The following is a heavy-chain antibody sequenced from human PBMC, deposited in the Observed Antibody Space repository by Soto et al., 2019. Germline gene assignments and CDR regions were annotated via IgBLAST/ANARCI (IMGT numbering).Heavy chain of an antibody. CDR1: GYTFTSYY. Sequence: ASLKVSCKASGYTFTSYYMHWVRQAPGQGLEWMGIINPSGGSTSYAQKFQGRVTMTRDTSTSTVYMELSSLRSEDTAVYYCARDSGIAARPDWFDPWGQGTLDTVSS. V-gene: IGHV1-46*03. D-gene: IGHD6-6*01. CDR3: ARDSGIAARPDWFDP. CDR2: INPSGGST. J-gene: IGHJ5*02.